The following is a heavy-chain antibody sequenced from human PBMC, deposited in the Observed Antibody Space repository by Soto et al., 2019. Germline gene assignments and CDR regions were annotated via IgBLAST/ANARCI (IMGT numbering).Heavy chain of an antibody. CDR2: INAGNGNT. J-gene: IGHJ4*02. CDR3: ARCQGRVTPQPSDY. CDR1: GYTFTSYA. D-gene: IGHD2-21*02. V-gene: IGHV1-3*01. Sequence: ASVKVSCKASGYTFTSYAMHWVRQAPGQRLEWMGWINAGNGNTKYSQKFQGRVTITRDTSASTAYMELSSLRSEDTAVYYCARCQGRVTPQPSDYWGQGTLVTVSS.